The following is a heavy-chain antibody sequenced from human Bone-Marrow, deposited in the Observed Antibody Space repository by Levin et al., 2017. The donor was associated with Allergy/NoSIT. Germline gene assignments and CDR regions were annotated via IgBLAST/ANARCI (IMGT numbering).Heavy chain of an antibody. CDR3: TTDGSSWYEGEYYFDA. CDR1: GFTFNIAW. CDR2: TKSKSDGGTE. J-gene: IGHJ4*02. V-gene: IGHV3-15*01. Sequence: KAGGSLRLSCAASGFTFNIAWMSWVRQAPGKGLEWVGRTKSKSDGGTEDYAAPVKGRFTISREDAKNTVYLEMNSLQIEDTAVYYCTTDGSSWYEGEYYFDAWGQGTLVTVSS. D-gene: IGHD6-13*01.